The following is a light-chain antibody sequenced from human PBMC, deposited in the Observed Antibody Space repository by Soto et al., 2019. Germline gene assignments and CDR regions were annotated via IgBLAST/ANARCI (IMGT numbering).Light chain of an antibody. CDR1: QDIRVD. J-gene: IGKJ1*01. CDR3: LQDYSYPRT. CDR2: AAS. V-gene: IGKV1-6*01. Sequence: AIQLTQSPSSLSASVGDRVTITCRAIQDIRVDLGWYQQRPVKAPKVLIFAASTLRSGVPSRFSGSGSGTEFTLTINSLQPEDFATYYCLQDYSYPRTFGQGTKVEVK.